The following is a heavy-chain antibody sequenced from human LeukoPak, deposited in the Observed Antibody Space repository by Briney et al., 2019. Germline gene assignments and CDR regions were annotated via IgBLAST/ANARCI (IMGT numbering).Heavy chain of an antibody. Sequence: SETLSLTCTVSGGSISSYYWSWIRQPPGKGLEWIGYIYTSGSTNYNPSLKSRVTISVDTSKNQFSLKLSSVTAADTAVYYCARHRGVAVAGTDFDYWGQGTLVTVSS. CDR3: ARHRGVAVAGTDFDY. J-gene: IGHJ4*02. V-gene: IGHV4-4*09. CDR1: GGSISSYY. D-gene: IGHD6-19*01. CDR2: IYTSGST.